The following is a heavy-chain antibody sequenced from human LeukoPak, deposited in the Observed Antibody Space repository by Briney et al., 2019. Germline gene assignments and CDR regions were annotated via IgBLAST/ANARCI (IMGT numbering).Heavy chain of an antibody. J-gene: IGHJ4*02. CDR1: GDSISSGPYY. CDR2: IYYGENT. CDR3: ARVFMSDSSGWYPNRLIDY. V-gene: IGHV4-39*01. Sequence: SETLSLTCTVSGDSISSGPYYWGWIRQPPGKGLEWIGNIYYGENTYYNPSLKSRVTISIDTSNNQFYLKLSSVAAADTAVYYCARVFMSDSSGWYPNRLIDYWGQGTLVTVSS. D-gene: IGHD6-19*01.